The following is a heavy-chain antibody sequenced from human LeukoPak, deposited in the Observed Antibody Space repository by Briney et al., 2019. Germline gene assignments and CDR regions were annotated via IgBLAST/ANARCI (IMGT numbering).Heavy chain of an antibody. CDR3: VRLEPNTGEWAFDI. CDR2: ISNSGST. V-gene: IGHV4-59*01. J-gene: IGHJ3*02. CDR1: GGSISSYY. Sequence: SETLSLTCTVSGGSISSYYWSWIRQPPGEGLEWIGYISNSGSTNYNPSLKSRVTISVDTSKNQLSLKLSYVTAADTAVYHCVRLEPNTGEWAFDIWGQGTMVSVSS. D-gene: IGHD2-8*02.